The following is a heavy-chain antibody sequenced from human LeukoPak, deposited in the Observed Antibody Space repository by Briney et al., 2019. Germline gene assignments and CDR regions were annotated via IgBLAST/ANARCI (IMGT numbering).Heavy chain of an antibody. D-gene: IGHD3-10*01. CDR2: INPGGGST. V-gene: IGHV1-46*01. Sequence: ASVKVSCKASGYTFTSYYMHWVRQAHGQGLEWMGIINPGGGSTSYAQKFQGRVTMTRDTSTSTVYMELSSQRSEDTAVYYCARDMSGAVGNYYYYMDVWGKGTTVTVSS. CDR1: GYTFTSYY. J-gene: IGHJ6*03. CDR3: ARDMSGAVGNYYYYMDV.